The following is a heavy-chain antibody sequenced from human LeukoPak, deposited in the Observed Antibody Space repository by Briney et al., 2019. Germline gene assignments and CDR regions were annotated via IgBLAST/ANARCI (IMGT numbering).Heavy chain of an antibody. CDR2: INQDGSEK. J-gene: IGHJ4*02. CDR3: ARERDGIFFDY. V-gene: IGHV3-7*01. Sequence: GGSLRHSCAVSGLRFGSFWMSWVRQAPGKGLEWVANINQDGSEKYFVDSVRGRFTISRDNSKNSLHLQMNTLRAEDTAVYYCARERDGIFFDYWGQGTLVTVSS. CDR1: GLRFGSFW. D-gene: IGHD5-24*01.